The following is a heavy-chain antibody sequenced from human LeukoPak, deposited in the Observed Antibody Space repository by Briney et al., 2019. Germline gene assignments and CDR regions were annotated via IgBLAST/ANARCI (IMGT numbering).Heavy chain of an antibody. Sequence: ASVTVSCKASGYTCTSYDINWARQATGQGLEWMGWMNPNSGNTGYAQKFQGRVTVTRNTSISTAYMELSSLRSEDTAVYYCARGGVTTTHTGGHYWGQGTLVTVSS. D-gene: IGHD4-17*01. CDR2: MNPNSGNT. CDR3: ARGGVTTTHTGGHY. V-gene: IGHV1-8*01. J-gene: IGHJ4*02. CDR1: GYTCTSYD.